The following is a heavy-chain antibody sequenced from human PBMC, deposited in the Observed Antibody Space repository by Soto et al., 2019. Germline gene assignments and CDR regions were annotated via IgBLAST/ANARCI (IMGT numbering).Heavy chain of an antibody. D-gene: IGHD2-8*01. CDR3: ARPPFPGCINAICYPLDF. CDR2: INPSGGST. CDR1: GYTFTHYY. J-gene: IGHJ4*02. V-gene: IGHV1-46*01. Sequence: QVQLVQSGAEVKNPGASVKVSCKASGYTFTHYYIHWVRQAPGQGLQWMGMINPSGGSTSHAQKFQVRLTITTDTSTNTVYMELSSLRSEDTAVYYCARPPFPGCINAICYPLDFWGQGALVTVSS.